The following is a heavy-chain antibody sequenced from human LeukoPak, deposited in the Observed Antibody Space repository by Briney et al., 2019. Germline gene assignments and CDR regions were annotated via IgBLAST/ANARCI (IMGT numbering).Heavy chain of an antibody. CDR3: SGWLRFDY. Sequence: GGSLRLSCTASGFTFGDYAMSWVRQAPGKGLEWGGFIRSKAYGGTTEYAASVKCRFTISRDDSKSIAYLQMNSLKTDDTAVYYCSGWLRFDYWGQGTLVTVSS. D-gene: IGHD5-12*01. V-gene: IGHV3-49*04. CDR2: IRSKAYGGTT. J-gene: IGHJ4*02. CDR1: GFTFGDYA.